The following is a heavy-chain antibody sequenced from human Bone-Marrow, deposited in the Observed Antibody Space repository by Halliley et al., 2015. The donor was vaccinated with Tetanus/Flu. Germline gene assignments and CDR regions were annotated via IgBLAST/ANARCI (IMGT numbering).Heavy chain of an antibody. CDR2: ISTSGRTI. Sequence: SLRLSCAASGFTFTDYHMSWNRQAPGKGLEWVSYISTSGRTIYYADSVKGRFTISRDNARTSLFLQMNSLRAEDTAVYYCARALYYYDSSGYYSHDAFDIWGQWTMVPVSS. J-gene: IGHJ3*02. V-gene: IGHV3-11*01. D-gene: IGHD3-22*01. CDR3: ARALYYYDSSGYYSHDAFDI. CDR1: GFTFTDYH.